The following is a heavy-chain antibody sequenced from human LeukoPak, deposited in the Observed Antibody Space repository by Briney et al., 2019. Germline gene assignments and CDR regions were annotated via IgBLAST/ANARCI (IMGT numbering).Heavy chain of an antibody. Sequence: PSETLSLTCTVSGDSISSYYWSWIRQPPGKGLEWIGYNYYSGSTNYNPSLKSRVTISVDTSKNQFSLKLTSVTAADTAVYYCARDRSDQYAFDIWGQGTMVTVSS. J-gene: IGHJ3*02. CDR3: ARDRSDQYAFDI. V-gene: IGHV4-59*01. CDR2: NYYSGST. CDR1: GDSISSYY. D-gene: IGHD2-2*01.